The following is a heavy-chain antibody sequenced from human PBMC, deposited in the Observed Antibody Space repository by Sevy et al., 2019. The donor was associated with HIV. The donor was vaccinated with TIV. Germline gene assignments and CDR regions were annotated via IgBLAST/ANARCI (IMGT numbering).Heavy chain of an antibody. J-gene: IGHJ6*02. D-gene: IGHD2-2*01. CDR2: IKRDGSEK. CDR3: ARDCSSASCLWGMDV. V-gene: IGHV3-7*03. CDR1: GFSFSNYW. Sequence: GGSLRLSCAASGFSFSNYWMSWVRQAPGKGLEWVANIKRDGSEKYYVASVKGRVTISRDNAKTSLFLQMNGLRGEDTAVYYCARDCSSASCLWGMDVWGQGTTVNVSS.